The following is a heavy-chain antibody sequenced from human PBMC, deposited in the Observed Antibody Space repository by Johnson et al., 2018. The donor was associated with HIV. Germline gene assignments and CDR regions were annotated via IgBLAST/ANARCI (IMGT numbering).Heavy chain of an antibody. J-gene: IGHJ3*02. CDR2: IRKKGNSYTT. V-gene: IGHV3-49*03. CDR3: AKDLGTGDDAFDI. D-gene: IGHD7-27*01. CDR1: GFTFGDYA. Sequence: MMLVESGGGLVQPGRSLRLSCTASGFTFGDYAMSWFRQAPGKGLEWAGFIRKKGNSYTTEYAASVKGRFTFSRDDAKNSLFLQMNSLKTEDTAVYYCAKDLGTGDDAFDIWGQGTMVTVSS.